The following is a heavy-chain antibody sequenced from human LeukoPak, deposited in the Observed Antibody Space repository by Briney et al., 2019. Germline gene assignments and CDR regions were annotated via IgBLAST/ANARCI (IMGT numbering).Heavy chain of an antibody. CDR3: ALSGDWLYYYYYGMDV. V-gene: IGHV1-69*13. J-gene: IGHJ6*02. Sequence: SVKVSCKASGGTFSSYAISWVRQAPGQGLEWMGGIIPIFGTANYAQKFQGRVTITADESTSTAYMELSSLRSEDTAVYYCALSGDWLYYYYYGMDVWGQGTTVTVSS. D-gene: IGHD2-21*02. CDR2: IIPIFGTA. CDR1: GGTFSSYA.